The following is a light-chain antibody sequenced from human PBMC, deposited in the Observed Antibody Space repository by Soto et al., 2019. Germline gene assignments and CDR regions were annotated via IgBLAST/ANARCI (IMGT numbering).Light chain of an antibody. CDR1: QNVGTF. Sequence: EVVLTQSPATLSLSPGERATLSCRASQNVGTFLDWYQQKPGQAPRLLIYAASNRATGIPDRFSGSGSGTDFTLTISSLEPEDFAVYYCQQHSHWPPWTFGQGTRVEIQ. J-gene: IGKJ1*01. V-gene: IGKV3-11*01. CDR2: AAS. CDR3: QQHSHWPPWT.